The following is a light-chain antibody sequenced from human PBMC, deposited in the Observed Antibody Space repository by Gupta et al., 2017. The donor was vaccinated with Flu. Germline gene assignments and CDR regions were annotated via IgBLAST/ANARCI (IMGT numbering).Light chain of an antibody. CDR2: GDT. CDR3: QSYDSSLRGYV. CDR1: MSNIGEGSD. Sequence: QSVLTQPPSVSGGPGQRVTISCTGRMSNIGEGSDVHWYQHVPGSAPKLLIYGDTYRPSGVPGRFSGSKSGSSASLVITGLQAEDEADYYCQSYDSSLRGYVFGSGTKVTAL. J-gene: IGLJ1*01. V-gene: IGLV1-40*01.